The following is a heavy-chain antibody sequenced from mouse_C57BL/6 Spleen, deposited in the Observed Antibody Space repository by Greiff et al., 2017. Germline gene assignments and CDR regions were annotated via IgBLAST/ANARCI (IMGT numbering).Heavy chain of an antibody. J-gene: IGHJ2*01. CDR2: IDPSDSYT. CDR3: ARLETYYFGY. V-gene: IGHV1-69*01. CDR1: GYTFTSYW. Sequence: QVQLQQPGAELVMPGASVKLSCKASGYTFTSYWMHWVKQRPGQGLEWIGEIDPSDSYTNYNQKFKGKSTLTVDKSSSTAYMQLSSLTSEDSAVYYCARLETYYFGYWGQGATLTVSS.